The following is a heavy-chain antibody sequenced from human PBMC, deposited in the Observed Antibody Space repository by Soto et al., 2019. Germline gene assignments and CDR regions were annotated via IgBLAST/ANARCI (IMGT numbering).Heavy chain of an antibody. D-gene: IGHD6-19*01. CDR3: ARHTRCSSGWYAVATPLCSYYGMDV. Sequence: PGESLKISCKGSGYSFTSYWISWVRQMPGKGLEWMGRIDPSDSYTNYSPSFQGHVTISADKSISTAYLQWSSLKASDTAMYYCARHTRCSSGWYAVATPLCSYYGMDVWGQGTTVTVSS. J-gene: IGHJ6*02. V-gene: IGHV5-10-1*01. CDR2: IDPSDSYT. CDR1: GYSFTSYW.